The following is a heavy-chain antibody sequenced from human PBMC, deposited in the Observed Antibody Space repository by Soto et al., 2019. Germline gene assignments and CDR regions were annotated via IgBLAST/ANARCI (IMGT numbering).Heavy chain of an antibody. CDR3: AKLYCSSTSCYVYYYYYMDV. D-gene: IGHD2-2*01. V-gene: IGHV3-21*04. Sequence: GGSLRLSFAASGFTFSSYSMNWVRQAPGKGLEWVSSISSSSSYIYYADSVKGRFTISRDNAKNSLYLQMNSLRVEDTAVYYCAKLYCSSTSCYVYYYYYMDVWAKGTTVTVSS. CDR2: ISSSSSYI. J-gene: IGHJ6*03. CDR1: GFTFSSYS.